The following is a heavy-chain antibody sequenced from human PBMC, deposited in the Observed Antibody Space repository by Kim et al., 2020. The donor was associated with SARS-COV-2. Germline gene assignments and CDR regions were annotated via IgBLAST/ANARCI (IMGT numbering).Heavy chain of an antibody. J-gene: IGHJ1*01. CDR1: GFTFSSYA. V-gene: IGHV3-30-3*01. Sequence: GGSLRLSCAASGFTFSSYAMHWVRQAPGKGLEWVAVISYDGSNKYYADSVKGRFTISRDNSKNTLYLQMNSLRAEDTAVYYCARAGSLRLGELSLNLWG. D-gene: IGHD3-16*02. CDR2: ISYDGSNK. CDR3: ARAGSLRLGELSLNL.